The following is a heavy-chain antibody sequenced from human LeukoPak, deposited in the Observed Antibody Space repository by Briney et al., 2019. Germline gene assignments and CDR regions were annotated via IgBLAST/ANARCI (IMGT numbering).Heavy chain of an antibody. CDR1: GFTFSDYY. V-gene: IGHV3-11*01. Sequence: PEGSLRLSCAASGFTFSDYYMSWIRQAPGKGLEWVSYISSSGSTKYYADSVKGRFTISRDNAKNSYLQMNSLRAEDTAVYYCARDGHAYGRGSPHYWGQGTLVTVSS. D-gene: IGHD3-10*01. CDR3: ARDGHAYGRGSPHY. CDR2: ISSSGSTK. J-gene: IGHJ4*02.